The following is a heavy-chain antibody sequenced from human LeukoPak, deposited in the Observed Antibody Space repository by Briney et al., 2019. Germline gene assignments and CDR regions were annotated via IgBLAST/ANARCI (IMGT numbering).Heavy chain of an antibody. D-gene: IGHD3-9*01. J-gene: IGHJ3*02. Sequence: PGGSLRLSCAASGFTFSSYEMNWVRQAPGKGLEWVSYISSSGSTIYYADSVKGRFTISRDNAKNSLYLQMNSLRAEDTAVYYCARSPDILTGSIDAFDIWGQGTMVTVSS. CDR1: GFTFSSYE. CDR3: ARSPDILTGSIDAFDI. V-gene: IGHV3-48*03. CDR2: ISSSGSTI.